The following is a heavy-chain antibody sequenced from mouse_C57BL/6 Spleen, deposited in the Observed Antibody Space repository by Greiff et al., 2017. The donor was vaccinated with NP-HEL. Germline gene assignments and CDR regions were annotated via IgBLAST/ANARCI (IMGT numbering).Heavy chain of an antibody. D-gene: IGHD3-2*02. J-gene: IGHJ4*01. CDR1: GYTFTSYW. V-gene: IGHV1-52*01. CDR3: ARQTAHFYAMDY. Sequence: QVQLQQPGAELVRPGSSVKLSCKASGYTFTSYWMHWVKQRPIQGLEWIGNIDPSDSETHYNQKFKDKATLTVDKSSSTAYMQLSSLTSEDSAVYYCARQTAHFYAMDYWGQGTSVTVSS. CDR2: IDPSDSET.